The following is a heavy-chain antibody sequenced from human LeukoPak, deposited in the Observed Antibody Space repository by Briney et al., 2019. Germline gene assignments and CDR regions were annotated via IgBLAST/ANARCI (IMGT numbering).Heavy chain of an antibody. D-gene: IGHD3-10*01. CDR1: GFTFSSYA. J-gene: IGHJ4*02. Sequence: GGSLRLSCAASGFTFSSYAMTWVRQAPGEGVEWVSTISGRGANTYYADSVKGRVTISRDNSKDTLYLQMNSLSAEDTAVYHCAKQYGSGSYYHLPDDWGQGTLVTVSS. CDR2: ISGRGANT. V-gene: IGHV3-23*01. CDR3: AKQYGSGSYYHLPDD.